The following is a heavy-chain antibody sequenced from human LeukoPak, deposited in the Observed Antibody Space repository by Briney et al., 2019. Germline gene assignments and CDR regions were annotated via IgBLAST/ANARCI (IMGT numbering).Heavy chain of an antibody. J-gene: IGHJ4*02. CDR3: APRLQEQLVPGYSFCPRH. CDR1: GGSISSSSYF. Sequence: PSETLSLTCTVSGGSISSSSYFWGWIRQPPGKGLEWIGSIYYSGSTYYNPSLKSRVTISLDTSKNQFSLKLSSVTAADTAIYYCAPRLQEQLVPGYSFCPRHWSQGTLVTVSS. D-gene: IGHD6-6*01. V-gene: IGHV4-39*07. CDR2: IYYSGST.